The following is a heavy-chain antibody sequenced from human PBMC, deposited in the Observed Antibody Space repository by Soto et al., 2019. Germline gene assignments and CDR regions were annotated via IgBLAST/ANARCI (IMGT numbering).Heavy chain of an antibody. Sequence: ELQLVESGGGLVQPGGSPRLSCVASGFSFSTYWMHWVRQAPGKGLVWVSRINTAGTTTPYADSVTGRFTISRDNAKNTLYLQMNSLRAEDTAVYYCAGGGGDYGDYLDYWGQGALVTVSS. CDR3: AGGGGDYGDYLDY. J-gene: IGHJ4*02. CDR2: INTAGTTT. CDR1: GFSFSTYW. V-gene: IGHV3-74*01. D-gene: IGHD4-17*01.